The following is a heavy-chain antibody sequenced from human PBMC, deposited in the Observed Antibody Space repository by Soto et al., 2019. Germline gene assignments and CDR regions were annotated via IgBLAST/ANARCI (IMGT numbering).Heavy chain of an antibody. J-gene: IGHJ5*02. CDR1: GYSITAGGYY. D-gene: IGHD6-19*01. CDR3: ARMYSSGSGWFHP. Sequence: LSLTCFVSGYSITAGGYYWGWIRHHPGKGLEWIGSFYSSGSIIYNPSLRSRVSISGDTSSNQFSMSLTSVTAADTARYYCARMYSSGSGWFHPWGQGTLVTVSS. V-gene: IGHV4-31*03. CDR2: FYSSGSI.